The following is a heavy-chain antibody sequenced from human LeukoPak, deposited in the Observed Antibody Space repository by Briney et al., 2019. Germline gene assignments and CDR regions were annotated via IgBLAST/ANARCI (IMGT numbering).Heavy chain of an antibody. Sequence: PSETLSLTCTVSGGSVNSGSYYWNWIRQPPGKGLEWIGYIYYSGSTNYNPSLKSRVTISVDTSKNQFSLKLSSVTAADTAVYYCARAAYSGSYHSDYWGQGTLITVSS. D-gene: IGHD1-26*01. CDR2: IYYSGST. V-gene: IGHV4-61*01. CDR1: GGSVNSGSYY. CDR3: ARAAYSGSYHSDY. J-gene: IGHJ4*02.